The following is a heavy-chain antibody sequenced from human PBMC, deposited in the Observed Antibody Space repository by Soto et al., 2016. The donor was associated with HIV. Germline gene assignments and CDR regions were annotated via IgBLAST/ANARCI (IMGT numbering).Heavy chain of an antibody. J-gene: IGHJ2*01. V-gene: IGHV3-64*01. CDR3: ARRDPLTGYMRCTVDWYFDP. Sequence: EVQLLESGGGLVQPGGSLRLSCAASGFTFSNYAVHWVRQAPGKGLEYVSAISNNGVSTYYANSVKGRFIISRDNSKNTLYLQMGSLRAEDTAVYYCARRDPLTGYMRCTVDWYFDPVGRGTWSLSLQ. CDR1: GFTFSNYA. CDR2: ISNNGVST. D-gene: IGHD3-9*01.